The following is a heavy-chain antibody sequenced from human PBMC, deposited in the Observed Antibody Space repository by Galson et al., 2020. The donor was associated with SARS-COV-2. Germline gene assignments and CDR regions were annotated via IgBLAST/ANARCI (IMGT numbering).Heavy chain of an antibody. CDR1: GGPFSGYS. CDR2: KNIGGNN. D-gene: IGHD2-15*01. CDR3: ARGHRVVVPSPVLGLGPFYSYYYIDV. J-gene: IGHJ6*03. V-gene: IGHV4-34*01. Sequence: SETLSLTCAVYGGPFSGYSWTWIRQPPGKGLERIGEKNIGGNNNYSPDLKSRATDSVDSPKTQFSLDLGSVPAADTALYYCARGHRVVVPSPVLGLGPFYSYYYIDVWAKGTPVTVSS.